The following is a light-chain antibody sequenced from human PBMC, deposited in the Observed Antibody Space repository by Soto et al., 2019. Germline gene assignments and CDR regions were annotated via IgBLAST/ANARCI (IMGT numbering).Light chain of an antibody. V-gene: IGLV1-40*01. CDR1: SSNIGAGYD. Sequence: QSVLTQPPSVSGAPWQRVTICGTVISSNIGAGYDVHWYQQRPGTAPKLLIYGNKNRPSGVPDRFSGSKSGTSASLAITGLQAEDEADYYCQSYDSSLSVSYVFGTGTKVTVL. CDR3: QSYDSSLSVSYV. CDR2: GNK. J-gene: IGLJ1*01.